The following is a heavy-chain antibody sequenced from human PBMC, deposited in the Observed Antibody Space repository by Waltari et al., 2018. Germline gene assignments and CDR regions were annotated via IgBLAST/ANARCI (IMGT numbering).Heavy chain of an antibody. CDR3: ARDVEGDGVLYGSPRRFDY. CDR1: GGSISSYY. Sequence: QVQLQESGPGLVKPSETLSLTCTVSGGSISSYYWSWIRQPAGKGLEWIGRIYTSGSTNYNPPLKGRVTISVDTSKNNLFLNLNSVTAADTAVYYCARDVEGDGVLYGSPRRFDYWGQGILVTVSS. CDR2: IYTSGST. J-gene: IGHJ4*02. V-gene: IGHV4-4*07. D-gene: IGHD3-10*01.